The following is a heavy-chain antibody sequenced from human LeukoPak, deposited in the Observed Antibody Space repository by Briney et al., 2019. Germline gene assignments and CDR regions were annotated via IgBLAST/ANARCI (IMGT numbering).Heavy chain of an antibody. D-gene: IGHD6-13*01. Sequence: SVKVSCKASGGTFSSYAISWVRQAPGQGLEWMGGIIPIFGTANYAQKFQGRVTITADESTSTAYMELSSLRSEDTAVYYCARGRSGWYGKQYYYYGMDVWGQGTTVTVSS. CDR1: GGTFSSYA. CDR3: ARGRSGWYGKQYYYYGMDV. CDR2: IIPIFGTA. J-gene: IGHJ6*02. V-gene: IGHV1-69*13.